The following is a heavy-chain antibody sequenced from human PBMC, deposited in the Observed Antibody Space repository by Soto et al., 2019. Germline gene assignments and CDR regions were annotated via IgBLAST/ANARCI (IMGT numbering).Heavy chain of an antibody. CDR3: ARRYSGYELDY. CDR1: GFTFDDYA. Sequence: GGSLRLSCAASGFTFDDYAMHWVRQAPGKGLEWVSGIRWNSGSIGYADSVKGRFTISRDNAKNSLYLQMNSLRAEDTALYYCARRYSGYELDYWGQGTLVTVSS. V-gene: IGHV3-9*01. CDR2: IRWNSGSI. J-gene: IGHJ4*02. D-gene: IGHD5-12*01.